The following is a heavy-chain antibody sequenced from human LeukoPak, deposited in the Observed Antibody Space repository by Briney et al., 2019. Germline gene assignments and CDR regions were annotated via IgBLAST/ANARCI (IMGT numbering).Heavy chain of an antibody. V-gene: IGHV3-23*01. CDR3: AKAGGGNCFSSLDF. Sequence: GGSLRLSCAASGFSFSSYAMSWVRQAPGTGMEWVSAICGSGTNTYYADPVKGRFTISRDNSKNTLDLQMNSLRAEDTAVYYCAKAGGGNCFSSLDFWGQGTLVTVSS. D-gene: IGHD2-15*01. J-gene: IGHJ4*02. CDR1: GFSFSSYA. CDR2: ICGSGTNT.